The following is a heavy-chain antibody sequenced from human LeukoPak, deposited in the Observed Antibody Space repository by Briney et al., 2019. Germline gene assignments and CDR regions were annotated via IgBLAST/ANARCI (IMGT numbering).Heavy chain of an antibody. D-gene: IGHD1-1*01. J-gene: IGHJ3*02. CDR2: VSSAGRTI. V-gene: IGHV3-11*01. CDR3: AREVTTGTTLRTRSGAFDI. Sequence: PGGSLRLSCAASGFPFSDYYMSWIRQAPGKGLEWVAFVSSAGRTIYYADSVKGRFTISRDNAKKSLYLQMDSLRAEDTAVYYCAREVTTGTTLRTRSGAFDIWGQGTMVTVSS. CDR1: GFPFSDYY.